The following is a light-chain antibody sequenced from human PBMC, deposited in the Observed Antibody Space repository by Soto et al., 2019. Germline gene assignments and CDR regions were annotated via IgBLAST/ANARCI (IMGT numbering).Light chain of an antibody. Sequence: QYVLTRPASVSGSPGQSITISCTGTSSDVGGYNYVSWYQQHPVKAPKLMIYDVTNRPSGVSDRFSGSKSGNTASLTISGLQAEDEADYYCSSYTSSSTPYVFGTGTKVTVL. CDR1: SSDVGGYNY. CDR2: DVT. V-gene: IGLV2-14*01. CDR3: SSYTSSSTPYV. J-gene: IGLJ1*01.